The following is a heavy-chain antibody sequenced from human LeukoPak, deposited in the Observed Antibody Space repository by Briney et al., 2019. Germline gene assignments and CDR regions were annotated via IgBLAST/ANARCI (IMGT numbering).Heavy chain of an antibody. J-gene: IGHJ5*02. D-gene: IGHD3-10*01. CDR3: AGTHCSSTSCYGITMVRGVMSPNWFDP. V-gene: IGHV4-59*01. Sequence: SETLSLTCTVSGGSISSYYWSWIRQPPGKGLEWIGYIYYSGSTNYNPSLKSRVTISVGTSKNQFSLKLSSVTAADTAVYYCAGTHCSSTSCYGITMVRGVMSPNWFDPWGQGTLVTVSS. CDR1: GGSISSYY. CDR2: IYYSGST.